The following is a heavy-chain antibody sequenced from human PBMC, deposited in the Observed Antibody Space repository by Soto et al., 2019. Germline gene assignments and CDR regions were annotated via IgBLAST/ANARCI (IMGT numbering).Heavy chain of an antibody. CDR2: SRNKDNSYST. Sequence: HPVGSLRLSCTASGFTFSAHYMDWVRQAPGKGPEWLGRSRNKDNSYSTEYAASVKGRFTISRDDSKSSLYLEMNSLRAEDTAVYYCARESEDLTSNFDYWGQGTLVTVSS. V-gene: IGHV3-72*01. CDR1: GFTFSAHY. J-gene: IGHJ4*02. CDR3: ARESEDLTSNFDY.